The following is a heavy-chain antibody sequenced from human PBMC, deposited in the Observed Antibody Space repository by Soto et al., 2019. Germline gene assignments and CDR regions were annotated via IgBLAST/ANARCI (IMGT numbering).Heavy chain of an antibody. CDR3: ATMAYDSSGYPSAPLDY. CDR1: GGTFSSYT. D-gene: IGHD3-22*01. CDR2: IIPILGIA. Sequence: ASVKVSCKASGGTFSSYTISWLRQAPGQGLEWMGRIIPILGIANYAQKFQGRVTITADKSTSTAYMELSSLRSEDTAVYYCATMAYDSSGYPSAPLDYWGQGTLVTVSS. V-gene: IGHV1-69*02. J-gene: IGHJ4*02.